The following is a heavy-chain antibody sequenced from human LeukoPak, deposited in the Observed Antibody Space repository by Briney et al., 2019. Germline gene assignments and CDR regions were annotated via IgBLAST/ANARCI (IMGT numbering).Heavy chain of an antibody. CDR2: IYPGDSDT. V-gene: IGHV5-51*01. Sequence: GESLNISCNGSGYSFTSYWIGWVRQMPGKGLEWMGIIYPGDSDTRYSPSFQGQVTISADKSISTAYLQWSSLKASDTAMYYCARHQPAMATDYWGQGTLVTVSS. CDR1: GYSFTSYW. D-gene: IGHD5-18*01. CDR3: ARHQPAMATDY. J-gene: IGHJ4*02.